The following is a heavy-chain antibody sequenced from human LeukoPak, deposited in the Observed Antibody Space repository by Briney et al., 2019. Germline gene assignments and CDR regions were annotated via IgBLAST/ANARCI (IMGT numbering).Heavy chain of an antibody. CDR2: INSDGSWT. CDR3: VSFYETY. J-gene: IGHJ4*02. CDR1: GNYW. Sequence: GGSLRLSCAASGNYWMHWDRQAPGKGLVWVSHINSDGSWTSYADSVKGRFTISKDNAKNTVYLQMNSLRAEDTAVYYCVSFYETYWGRGTLVTASS. V-gene: IGHV3-74*01. D-gene: IGHD2/OR15-2a*01.